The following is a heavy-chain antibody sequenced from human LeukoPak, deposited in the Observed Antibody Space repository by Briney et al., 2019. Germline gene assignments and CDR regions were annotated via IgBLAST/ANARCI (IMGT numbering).Heavy chain of an antibody. Sequence: GGSLRLSCAASGFTCSDYWMSWVRQAPGKGLEWVANIKQDGSEKYYVDSVKGRFTISRDNAKNSLFLQMNSLRAEDTAVYYCAGSSGWARYFDYWGQGTLVTVSS. CDR1: GFTCSDYW. V-gene: IGHV3-7*05. CDR2: IKQDGSEK. D-gene: IGHD6-19*01. J-gene: IGHJ4*02. CDR3: AGSSGWARYFDY.